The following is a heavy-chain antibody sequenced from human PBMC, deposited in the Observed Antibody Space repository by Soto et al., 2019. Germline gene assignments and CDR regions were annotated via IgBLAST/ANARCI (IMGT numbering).Heavy chain of an antibody. J-gene: IGHJ4*02. CDR1: VFTFGDYA. V-gene: IGHV3-49*04. D-gene: IGHD3-22*01. CDR3: TRAHYDSSGYICDY. CDR2: IRSKAYGGTT. Sequence: GGALRLSGTASVFTFGDYAMSWVRQAPGKGLEWVGFIRSKAYGGTTEYAASVKGRFTISRDDSKSIAYLQMNSLKTEDTAVYYCTRAHYDSSGYICDYWGQGTLVTVSS.